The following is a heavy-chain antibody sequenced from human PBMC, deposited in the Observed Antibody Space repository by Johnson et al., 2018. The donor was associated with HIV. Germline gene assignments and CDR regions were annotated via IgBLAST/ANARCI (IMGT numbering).Heavy chain of an antibody. V-gene: IGHV3-30*18. CDR2: ISYDGSNK. J-gene: IGHJ3*02. Sequence: QVQLVESGGGVVRPGGSLRLSCAASGFSFDDYGMHWVRQAPGKGLEWVAVISYDGSNKYYADSVKGRFTISRDNSKNTLYLQMNSLRAEDTAVYYCAKTYYDFWSGYYGAFDIWGQGTMVTVSS. D-gene: IGHD3-3*01. CDR1: GFSFDDYG. CDR3: AKTYYDFWSGYYGAFDI.